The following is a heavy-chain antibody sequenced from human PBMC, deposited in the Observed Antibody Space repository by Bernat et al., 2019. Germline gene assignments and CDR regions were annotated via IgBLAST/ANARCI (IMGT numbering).Heavy chain of an antibody. D-gene: IGHD3-10*02. Sequence: QVQLQESGPGLVKPSETLSLTCTVSGCSISSYYWSWIRQPPGKGLEWIGYIYYSGSTNYNPSLKSRVTISVDTSKNQFSLKLSSVTAADTAVYYCARVSVREKAAADSWGQGTLVNVSS. V-gene: IGHV4-59*01. CDR1: GCSISSYY. CDR3: ARVSVREKAAADS. J-gene: IGHJ4*02. CDR2: IYYSGST.